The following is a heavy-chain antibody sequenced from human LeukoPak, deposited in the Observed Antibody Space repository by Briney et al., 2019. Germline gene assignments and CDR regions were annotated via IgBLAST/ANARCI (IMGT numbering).Heavy chain of an antibody. V-gene: IGHV3-9*01. CDR3: AKGPYYHDSSGYYYSFYFAY. CDR2: ISWNSGSI. D-gene: IGHD3-22*01. J-gene: IGHJ4*02. Sequence: SGGSLRLSCSASGFTFDDYAMHWVRQAPGKGLEWVSGISWNSGSIVYADSVKGRFTISRDNANNSLYLQMNSLIAEDTAVYYCAKGPYYHDSSGYYYSFYFAYWGQGPLVTVSS. CDR1: GFTFDDYA.